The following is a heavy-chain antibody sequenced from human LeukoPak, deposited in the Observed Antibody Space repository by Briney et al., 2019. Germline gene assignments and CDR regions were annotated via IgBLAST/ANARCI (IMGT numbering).Heavy chain of an antibody. D-gene: IGHD1-26*01. V-gene: IGHV4-59*01. Sequence: SETLSLTCTVSGGSISSYYWSWIRQPPGKGLEWIGYIYYSRSTNYNPSLKSRVTISVDMSKNQFSLKLSSVTAADTAVYYCARGILSGYSCDYWGQGTLVTVSS. J-gene: IGHJ4*02. CDR1: GGSISSYY. CDR3: ARGILSGYSCDY. CDR2: IYYSRST.